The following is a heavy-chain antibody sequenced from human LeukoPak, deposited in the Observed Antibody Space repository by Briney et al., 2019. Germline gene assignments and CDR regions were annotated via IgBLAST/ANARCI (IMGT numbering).Heavy chain of an antibody. J-gene: IGHJ1*01. Sequence: ASVKVSCKASGYTFTGYYMHWVRQAPGQGLEWMGWINTNTGNPTYAQGFTGRFVFSLDTSVSTAYLQISSLKAEDTAVYYCAREFADNGIAAANWGQGTLVTVSS. CDR2: INTNTGNP. V-gene: IGHV7-4-1*02. CDR3: AREFADNGIAAAN. CDR1: GYTFTGYY. D-gene: IGHD6-13*01.